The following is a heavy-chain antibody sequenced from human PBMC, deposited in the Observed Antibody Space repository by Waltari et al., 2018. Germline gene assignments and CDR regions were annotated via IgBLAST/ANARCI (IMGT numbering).Heavy chain of an antibody. CDR2: TYYMGST. CDR3: AREAGIAATGTYY. V-gene: IGHV4-30-4*08. CDR1: GGSISSGDYY. Sequence: QVQLQESGPGLVKPSQTLYLTCTVPGGSISSGDYYWSSTRPPPGQGLEWIRYTYYMGSTYYYPSLKCRVTISVDTSKNQFSLKLSSVTAADASVYYCAREAGIAATGTYYWGQGTLVTVSS. J-gene: IGHJ4*02. D-gene: IGHD6-13*01.